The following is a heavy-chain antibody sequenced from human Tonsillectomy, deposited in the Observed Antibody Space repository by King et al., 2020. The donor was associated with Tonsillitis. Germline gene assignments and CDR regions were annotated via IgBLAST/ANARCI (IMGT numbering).Heavy chain of an antibody. CDR2: IYPGDSDT. D-gene: IGHD6-19*01. Sequence: VQLVESGAEVKKPGESLNISCTGSGYSFTSYWIGWVRQMPGKGLEGMGIIYPGDSDTRYSPSFQGQVTISADKSISTAYLQWSSLKASDTAMYYCARRAEQWLVGLYYFDYWGQGTLVTVSS. CDR1: GYSFTSYW. CDR3: ARRAEQWLVGLYYFDY. J-gene: IGHJ4*02. V-gene: IGHV5-51*01.